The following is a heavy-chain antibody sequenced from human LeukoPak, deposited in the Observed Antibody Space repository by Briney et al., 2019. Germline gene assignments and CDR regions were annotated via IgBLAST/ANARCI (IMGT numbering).Heavy chain of an antibody. D-gene: IGHD6-13*01. J-gene: IGHJ4*02. CDR1: GGSFSGYY. CDR3: ARQGTYSSSWSSFDY. Sequence: SETLSLTCAVYGGSFSGYYWSWIRQPPGKGLEWIGEINHSGSTNYNPSLKSRVTISVDTSKNQFSLKLSSVTAADTAVYYCARQGTYSSSWSSFDYWGRGTLVTVSS. V-gene: IGHV4-34*01. CDR2: INHSGST.